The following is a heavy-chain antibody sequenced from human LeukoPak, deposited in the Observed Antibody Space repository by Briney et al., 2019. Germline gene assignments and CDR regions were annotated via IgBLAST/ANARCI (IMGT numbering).Heavy chain of an antibody. D-gene: IGHD3-22*01. Sequence: GGSLRLPCTVSGFTFDDYAMHWVRHTPGKGLEWVAGITWNRDNIGYGDSVKGRFTISRDNAKNFLYLQMNSLGAEDTAFYYCAKDLSSAITSALVLDVWGQGTTV. CDR2: ITWNRDNI. J-gene: IGHJ6*02. V-gene: IGHV3-9*01. CDR3: AKDLSSAITSALVLDV. CDR1: GFTFDDYA.